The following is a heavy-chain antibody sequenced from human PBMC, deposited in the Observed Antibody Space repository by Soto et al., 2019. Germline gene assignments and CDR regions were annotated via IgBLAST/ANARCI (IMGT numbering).Heavy chain of an antibody. V-gene: IGHV4-59*01. J-gene: IGHJ6*02. Sequence: QVQLQESGPGLVKPSETLSLTCTVSGASIDYYYWSWIRQPPGKGLEWIGDISDSGRTNYNPSLRSRVTISVDTAKNQFSLKLNSVTAADTAVYYCARDSTTWFPYYGIDVWCQGTTVTVSS. D-gene: IGHD2-2*01. CDR3: ARDSTTWFPYYGIDV. CDR1: GASIDYYY. CDR2: ISDSGRT.